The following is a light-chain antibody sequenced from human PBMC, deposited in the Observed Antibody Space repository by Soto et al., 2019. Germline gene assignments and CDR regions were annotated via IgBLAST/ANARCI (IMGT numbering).Light chain of an antibody. CDR1: QSISSY. J-gene: IGKJ4*01. Sequence: DIQMTQSPSSLSASVGDRVTITCRASQSISSYLNWYQQKPGKAPKLLIYAASSFQSGVPSRFSGSGSGTDFTLTISSLQPEDFATYYCQQSYSSPRTFGGGAKVVI. V-gene: IGKV1-39*01. CDR2: AAS. CDR3: QQSYSSPRT.